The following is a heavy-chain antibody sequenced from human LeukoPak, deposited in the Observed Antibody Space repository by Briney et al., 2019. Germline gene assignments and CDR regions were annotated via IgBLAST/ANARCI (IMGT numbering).Heavy chain of an antibody. CDR2: ISSSSSYI. Sequence: GGSLRLSCAASGFTFSSYSMNWVRQAPGEGLEWVSSISSSSSYIYYADSVKGRFTISRDNAKNTLYFQMNSLRAEDTAVYYCARGSGDYNFYFDYWGQGTLVTVSS. J-gene: IGHJ4*02. CDR3: ARGSGDYNFYFDY. CDR1: GFTFSSYS. V-gene: IGHV3-21*01. D-gene: IGHD5-24*01.